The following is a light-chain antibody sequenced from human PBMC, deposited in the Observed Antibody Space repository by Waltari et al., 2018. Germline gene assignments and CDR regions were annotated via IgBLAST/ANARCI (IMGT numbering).Light chain of an antibody. J-gene: IGKJ4*01. CDR3: QQYYSTPLT. CDR1: QSVLYSSNNKNY. V-gene: IGKV4-1*01. Sequence: DIVMTQSPDHLAVSLGERATINCKSSQSVLYSSNNKNYLAVYQQKPGQPPKLLIYWASTRESGVPDRFSGSGSGTDFTLTISSLQAEDVAVYYCQQYYSTPLTFGGGTKVEIK. CDR2: WAS.